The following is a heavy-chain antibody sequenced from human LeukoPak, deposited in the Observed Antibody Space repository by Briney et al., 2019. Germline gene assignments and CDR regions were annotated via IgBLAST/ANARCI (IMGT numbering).Heavy chain of an antibody. CDR1: GGSISSSSYY. CDR3: ARDDGIAAAGERH. CDR2: IYTSGST. D-gene: IGHD6-13*01. Sequence: SETLSLTCTVSGGSISSSSYYWGWIRQPAGKGLEWIGRIYTSGSTNYNPSLKSRVTISVDTSKNQFSLKLSSVTAADTAVYYCARDDGIAAAGERHWGQGTLVTVSS. J-gene: IGHJ4*02. V-gene: IGHV4-61*02.